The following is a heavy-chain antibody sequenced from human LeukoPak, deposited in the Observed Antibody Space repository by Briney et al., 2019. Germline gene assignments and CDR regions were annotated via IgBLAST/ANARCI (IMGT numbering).Heavy chain of an antibody. CDR1: GFTFSNYW. CDR3: ARATVGATSDFDY. J-gene: IGHJ4*02. CDR2: INTDGSST. D-gene: IGHD1-26*01. Sequence: GGSLRLSCAASGFTFSNYWMHWVRQAPGKGLVWVSRINTDGSSTSYADSVKGRFTISRDNAKNTLYLQMNSLRAGDTAVYYCARATVGATSDFDYWGQGTLVTVSS. V-gene: IGHV3-74*01.